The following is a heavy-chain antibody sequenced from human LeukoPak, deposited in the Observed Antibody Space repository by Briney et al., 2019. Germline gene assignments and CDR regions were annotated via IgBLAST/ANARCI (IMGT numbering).Heavy chain of an antibody. J-gene: IGHJ4*02. CDR2: ISFYGNNK. CDR1: GFTFSTYA. V-gene: IGHV3-30*04. D-gene: IGHD2-15*01. Sequence: GRSLRLSCAASGFTFSTYAMHWVRQAPGKGLEWVSVISFYGNNKYYADSVKGRFTISRDSSKNTLYLQMNSLRAEDTAVYYCARDAIPSIVVVVAATHPLDYWGQGTLVTVSS. CDR3: ARDAIPSIVVVVAATHPLDY.